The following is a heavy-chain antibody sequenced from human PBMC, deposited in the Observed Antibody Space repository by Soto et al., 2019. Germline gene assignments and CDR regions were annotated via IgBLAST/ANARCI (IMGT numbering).Heavy chain of an antibody. CDR3: ASRPGGGMDV. CDR1: GGSFSGYY. D-gene: IGHD3-10*01. Sequence: SETLSLTCAVYGGSFSGYYWSWIRQPPGKGLEWIGEINHSGSTNYNPSLKSRVTISVDTSKNQFSLKLSSVTAADTAVYYCASRPGGGMDVWGQGTTVTVSS. V-gene: IGHV4-34*01. J-gene: IGHJ6*02. CDR2: INHSGST.